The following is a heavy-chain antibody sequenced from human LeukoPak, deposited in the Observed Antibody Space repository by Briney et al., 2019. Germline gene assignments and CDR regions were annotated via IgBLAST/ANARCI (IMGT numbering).Heavy chain of an antibody. J-gene: IGHJ1*01. CDR3: ARAYGDYVEYFQH. D-gene: IGHD4-17*01. Sequence: SETLSLTCTVSGGSISSGDYYWSWIRQPPGKGLEWIGYIYYSGSTYYNPSHKSRVTISVDTSKNQFSLKLSSVTAADTAVYYCARAYGDYVEYFQHWGQGTLVTVSS. CDR1: GGSISSGDYY. CDR2: IYYSGST. V-gene: IGHV4-30-4*01.